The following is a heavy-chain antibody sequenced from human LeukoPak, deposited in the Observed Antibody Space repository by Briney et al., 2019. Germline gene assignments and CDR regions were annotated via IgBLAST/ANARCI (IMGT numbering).Heavy chain of an antibody. V-gene: IGHV3-53*01. J-gene: IGHJ4*02. D-gene: IGHD3-22*01. CDR3: AREGRYYDSSGYYYLSQ. CDR1: GFTVSSNY. Sequence: GGSLRLSCAASGFTVSSNYMSWVRQAPGKGLEWVSVIYSGGSTYYADSVKGRFTISRDNSKNTLYLQMNSLRAEDTAVYYCAREGRYYDSSGYYYLSQWGQGTLVTVSS. CDR2: IYSGGST.